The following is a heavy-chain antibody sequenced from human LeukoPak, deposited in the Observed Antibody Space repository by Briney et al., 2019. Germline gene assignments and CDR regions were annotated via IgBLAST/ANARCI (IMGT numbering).Heavy chain of an antibody. J-gene: IGHJ3*02. CDR2: IYYSGST. CDR1: GGSISSYY. Sequence: KASETLSLTCTVSGGSISSYYWSWIRQPPGKGLEWIGYIYYSGSTNYNPSLKSRVTISVDTSKNQFSLKLSSVTAADTAVYYCARAIGIVGASDAFDIWGQGTMVTVSS. V-gene: IGHV4-59*01. CDR3: ARAIGIVGASDAFDI. D-gene: IGHD1-26*01.